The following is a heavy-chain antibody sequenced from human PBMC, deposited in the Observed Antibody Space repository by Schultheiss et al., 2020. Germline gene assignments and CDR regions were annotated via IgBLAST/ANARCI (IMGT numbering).Heavy chain of an antibody. V-gene: IGHV3-30*03. CDR2: ISYDGTNK. CDR3: ARGGGYDDAFDI. Sequence: GESLKISCAASGFTFSSYSMNWVRQAPGKGLEWVAVISYDGTNKYYADSVKGRFTISRDNSKNTLYLQMNSLRAEDTAVYYCARGGGYDDAFDIWGQGTMVTVSS. CDR1: GFTFSSYS. J-gene: IGHJ3*02. D-gene: IGHD5-12*01.